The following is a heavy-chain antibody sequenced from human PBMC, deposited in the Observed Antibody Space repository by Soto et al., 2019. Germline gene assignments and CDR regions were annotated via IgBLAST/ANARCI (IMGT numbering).Heavy chain of an antibody. J-gene: IGHJ4*02. CDR1: GFTVSSNY. CDR3: ARVITYDFWSGYYGGPIDY. CDR2: IYSGGST. V-gene: IGHV3-66*01. Sequence: GGSLRLSCVASGFTVSSNYMSWVRQAPGKGLEWVSVIYSGGSTYYADSVKGRFTISRDNSKNTVYLQMNSLRAEDTAVYYCARVITYDFWSGYYGGPIDYWGQGTLVTVSS. D-gene: IGHD3-3*01.